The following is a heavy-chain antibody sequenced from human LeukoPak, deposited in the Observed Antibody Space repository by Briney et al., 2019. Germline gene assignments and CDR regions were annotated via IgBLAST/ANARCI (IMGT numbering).Heavy chain of an antibody. D-gene: IGHD6-19*01. V-gene: IGHV4-61*02. CDR1: GGSISSSSYY. CDR3: ARVFGGWYNWFDP. CDR2: IYTSGST. Sequence: SETLSLTCTVSGGSISSSSYYWSWIRQPAGKGLEWIGRIYTSGSTNYNPSLKSRVTMSVDTSKNQFSLKLSSVTAADTAVYYCARVFGGWYNWFDPWGQGTLVTVSS. J-gene: IGHJ5*02.